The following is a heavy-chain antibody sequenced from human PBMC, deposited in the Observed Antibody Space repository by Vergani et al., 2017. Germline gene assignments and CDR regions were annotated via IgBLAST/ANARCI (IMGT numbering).Heavy chain of an antibody. CDR3: ARGPPTYDSSAYYYY. CDR2: ISSSSSTI. V-gene: IGHV3-48*02. D-gene: IGHD3-22*01. CDR1: GFTFSSYS. Sequence: EVQLVESGGGLVQPGGSLRLSCAASGFTFSSYSMNWVRQAPGKGLEWVSYISSSSSTIYYADSVKGRFTISRDNAENSLYLQMNSLRDEDTAVYYCARGPPTYDSSAYYYYWGQGTLVTVSS. J-gene: IGHJ4*02.